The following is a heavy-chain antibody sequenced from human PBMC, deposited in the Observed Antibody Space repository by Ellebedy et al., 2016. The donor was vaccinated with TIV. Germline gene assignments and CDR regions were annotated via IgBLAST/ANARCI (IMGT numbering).Heavy chain of an antibody. V-gene: IGHV3-30*18. D-gene: IGHD6-13*01. CDR2: ISYDGSNQ. Sequence: GESLKISCAASGFTFSNYGMPWVPQAQDKGLEWVAVISYDGSNQYYADAVKGRFTISRDNSKNTLYLQKNSLGAEDTAVYYCAKDKSSNWNWYLDLWGRGTLVTVSS. CDR3: AKDKSSNWNWYLDL. J-gene: IGHJ2*01. CDR1: GFTFSNYG.